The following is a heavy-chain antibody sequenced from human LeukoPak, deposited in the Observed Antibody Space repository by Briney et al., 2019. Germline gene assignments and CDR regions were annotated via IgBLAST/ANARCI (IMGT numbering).Heavy chain of an antibody. Sequence: GGSLRLSCAASGFNFGGYWMHWVRQAPGKGLVWVTRISADGSYTLYADSVKGRFTISRDNAKNSLYLQMNSLRDEDTAVYYCARGDPSGSYSFDYWGQGTLVTVSS. CDR3: ARGDPSGSYSFDY. D-gene: IGHD1-26*01. CDR2: ISADGSYT. CDR1: GFNFGGYW. V-gene: IGHV3-74*01. J-gene: IGHJ4*02.